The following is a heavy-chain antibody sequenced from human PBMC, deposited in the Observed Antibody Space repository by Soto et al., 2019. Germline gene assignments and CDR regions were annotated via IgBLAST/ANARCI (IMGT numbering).Heavy chain of an antibody. Sequence: EVQLVESGGGLVKPGGSLRLSCATSGFTFSDAWMSWVRQAPGKGLEWVGRIKSNTDGGTTDYAAPVKGRFIISRDESKNMLYLQMNSLRAEDTAVYYCAKVGPYDSGSYMFRYNWFGPWGPGTLVTVSS. CDR1: GFTFSDAW. D-gene: IGHD3-10*01. V-gene: IGHV3-15*01. CDR3: AKVGPYDSGSYMFRYNWFGP. J-gene: IGHJ5*02. CDR2: IKSNTDGGTT.